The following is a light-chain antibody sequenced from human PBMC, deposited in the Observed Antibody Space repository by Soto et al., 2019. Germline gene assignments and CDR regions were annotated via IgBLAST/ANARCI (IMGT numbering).Light chain of an antibody. CDR2: DVS. J-gene: IGKJ1*01. CDR1: QSMSSW. V-gene: IGKV1-5*01. CDR3: QQCNTFWT. Sequence: DIQMTQSPSTLSASVGDRVTITCRASQSMSSWLAWYQQKPGKAPKLLIYDVSSLESGVPSRFSGSGSGTEFTLTISSLQPDDSATYYCQQCNTFWTFGQGTKVDI.